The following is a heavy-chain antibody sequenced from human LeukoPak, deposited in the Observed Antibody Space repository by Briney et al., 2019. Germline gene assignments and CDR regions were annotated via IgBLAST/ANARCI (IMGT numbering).Heavy chain of an antibody. CDR3: ARGAQDTVATIGYFDY. Sequence: GGSLRLSCAASGFIFSNYAMHWVRQAPGKGLEWVAVISYDGSYKYYADSVKGRFTISRDKSKNTLYLQMDSLRAEDTAVYYCARGAQDTVATIGYFDYWGQGTLVSVCS. V-gene: IGHV3-30*04. J-gene: IGHJ4*02. CDR1: GFIFSNYA. D-gene: IGHD5-12*01. CDR2: ISYDGSYK.